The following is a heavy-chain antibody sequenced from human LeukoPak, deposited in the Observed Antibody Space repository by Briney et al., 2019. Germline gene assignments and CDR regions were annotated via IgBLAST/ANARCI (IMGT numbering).Heavy chain of an antibody. D-gene: IGHD2-2*01. J-gene: IGHJ3*02. V-gene: IGHV5-51*01. CDR2: IYPGDSDT. Sequence: KRGASLQISCKGSGYSFTSYWIGWVRQLPGKGLEWMGIIYPGDSDTRYSPSFQGQVTISADKSISTAYLQWSSLKASDTAMYYCARPAYLGYCSSTSCHDAFDIWGQGTMVTVSS. CDR1: GYSFTSYW. CDR3: ARPAYLGYCSSTSCHDAFDI.